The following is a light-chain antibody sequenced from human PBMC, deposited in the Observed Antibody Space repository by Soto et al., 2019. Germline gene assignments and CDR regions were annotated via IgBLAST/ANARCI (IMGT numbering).Light chain of an antibody. CDR2: EAT. V-gene: IGLV2-14*01. Sequence: QSALTQPASMSGSPGQSITISCTGTSSDIGRYNFVSWYQHHPGKAPKLIIYEATKRPSGVSYRFSGSKSGNTASLTISGLQAEDEADYYCTSYTITSPYVFGTGTKVIVL. J-gene: IGLJ1*01. CDR1: SSDIGRYNF. CDR3: TSYTITSPYV.